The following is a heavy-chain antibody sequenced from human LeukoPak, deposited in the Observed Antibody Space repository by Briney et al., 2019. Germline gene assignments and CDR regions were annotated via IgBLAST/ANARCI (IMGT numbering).Heavy chain of an antibody. V-gene: IGHV3-23*01. J-gene: IGHJ5*02. CDR3: AKDGILTAPHPSNWFDP. Sequence: RGSLRLSCAASGFTFSSYAMSWVRQAPGKGLEWVSAISGSGGSTYYADSVKGRFTISRDNSKNTLYLQMNSLRAEDTAVYYCAKDGILTAPHPSNWFDPWGQGTLVTVSS. CDR1: GFTFSSYA. CDR2: ISGSGGST. D-gene: IGHD3-9*01.